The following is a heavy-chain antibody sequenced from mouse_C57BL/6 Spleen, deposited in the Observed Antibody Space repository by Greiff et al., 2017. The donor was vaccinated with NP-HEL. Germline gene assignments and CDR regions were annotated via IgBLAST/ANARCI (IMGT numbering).Heavy chain of an antibody. V-gene: IGHV1-53*01. CDR1: GYTFTSYW. CDR2: INPSNGGT. CDR3: AGGWLLAWYFDV. J-gene: IGHJ1*03. Sequence: QVQLQQPGTELVKPGASVKLTCKASGYTFTSYWMHWVKQRPGQGLEWIGNINPSNGGTNYNEKFKSKATLTVDKSSSTAYMQLSSLTSEDSAVYYCAGGWLLAWYFDVWGTGTTVTVSS. D-gene: IGHD2-3*01.